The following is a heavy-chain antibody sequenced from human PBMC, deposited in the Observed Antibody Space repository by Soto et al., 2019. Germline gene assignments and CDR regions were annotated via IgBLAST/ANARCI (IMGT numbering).Heavy chain of an antibody. Sequence: PSETLSLTCSLSGGSISVYYWSWIRQRPGQGLEWIGYIYASGSPYYNPSLRSRVTISADTSKNQISLKLTSPTAADTAVYYCARGVGSSPPRYWGRGTLVTVSS. J-gene: IGHJ4*02. CDR3: ARGVGSSPPRY. V-gene: IGHV4-59*01. CDR1: GGSISVYY. CDR2: IYASGSP. D-gene: IGHD1-26*01.